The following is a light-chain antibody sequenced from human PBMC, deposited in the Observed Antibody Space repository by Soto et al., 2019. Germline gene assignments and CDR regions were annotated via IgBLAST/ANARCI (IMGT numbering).Light chain of an antibody. CDR1: QSVASNY. CDR2: GAS. V-gene: IGKV3-20*01. J-gene: IGKJ1*01. CDR3: QQYGSSYPWT. Sequence: EIVMTQSPATLSVSPGERATLSCRASQSVASNYLAWHQQKPGQAPRLLIYGASSRATGVPDRFSGSGSGTDFTLTIRRLEPEDFAVYYCQQYGSSYPWTFGQGTKVDIK.